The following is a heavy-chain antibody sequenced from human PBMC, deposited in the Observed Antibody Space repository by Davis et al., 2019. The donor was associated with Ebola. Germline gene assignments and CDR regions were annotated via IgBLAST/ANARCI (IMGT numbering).Heavy chain of an antibody. CDR2: IYYSGST. CDR3: ARTTLWFGETVDY. D-gene: IGHD3-10*01. V-gene: IGHV4-59*08. Sequence: MPSETLSLTCTVSGGSISSYYWSWIRQPPGKGLEWIGYIYYSGSTNYNPSLKSRVTISVDTSKNQFSLKLSSVTAADTAVYYCARTTLWFGETVDYWGQGTLVTVSS. CDR1: GGSISSYY. J-gene: IGHJ4*02.